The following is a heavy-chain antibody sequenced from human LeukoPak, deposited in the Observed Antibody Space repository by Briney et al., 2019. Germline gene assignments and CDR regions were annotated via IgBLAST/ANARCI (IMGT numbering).Heavy chain of an antibody. Sequence: GRSVRLSCAASGFTVTNAYMSWVRQAPGKGLAWVGRVKSKSDGGTTDYAAPVKGRFTISRDDSRNTLYLQMNSLKTEDTAVYYCTAGGSDTYYTSSSDYWGQGTLVTVSS. CDR1: GFTVTNAY. V-gene: IGHV3-15*01. J-gene: IGHJ4*02. CDR3: TAGGSDTYYTSSSDY. D-gene: IGHD3-10*01. CDR2: VKSKSDGGTT.